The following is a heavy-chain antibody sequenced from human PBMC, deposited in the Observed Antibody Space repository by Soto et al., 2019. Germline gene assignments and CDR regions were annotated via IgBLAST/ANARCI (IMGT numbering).Heavy chain of an antibody. CDR2: ISYSGTT. V-gene: IGHV4-30-4*01. J-gene: IGHJ5*02. D-gene: IGHD5-18*01. CDR1: GDSISSNNNY. CDR3: ARGRGYSYGLDP. Sequence: TSETLSLTCTVSGDSISSNNNYWSWIRQPPGEGLEWIGFISYSGTTSYSPSLKSRVAKSLDTSKKQFSLSLSSVTAADTAVYYCARGRGYSYGLDPWGQGTLVTVS.